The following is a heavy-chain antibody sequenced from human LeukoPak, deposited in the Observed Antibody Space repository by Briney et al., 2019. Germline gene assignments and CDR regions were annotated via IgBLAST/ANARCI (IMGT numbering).Heavy chain of an antibody. CDR3: AKEVVPAASDYYYGMDV. V-gene: IGHV3-23*01. CDR1: GFTFSSYA. Sequence: GGSLRLSCAASGFTFSSYAMSWVRQAPGKGLEWASAISGSGGSTYYADSVKGRFTISRDNSKNTLYLQMNSLRAEDTAVYYCAKEVVPAASDYYYGMDVWGQGTTVTVSS. D-gene: IGHD2-2*01. CDR2: ISGSGGST. J-gene: IGHJ6*02.